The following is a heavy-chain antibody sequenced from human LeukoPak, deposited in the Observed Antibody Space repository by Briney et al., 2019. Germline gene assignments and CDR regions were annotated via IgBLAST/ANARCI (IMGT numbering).Heavy chain of an antibody. CDR2: INKDGSIT. CDR3: AQLLDDNPIRWYFAL. V-gene: IGHV3-74*01. D-gene: IGHD1-14*01. J-gene: IGHJ2*01. Sequence: GGSLRLSCVASGFTFSNYWMHWVRQAPGKGPEWVSRINKDGSITNFADSVKGLFTISRDNSKNTLYLQMSSLRADDTAVYYCAQLLDDNPIRWYFALWGRGTLVTVSS. CDR1: GFTFSNYW.